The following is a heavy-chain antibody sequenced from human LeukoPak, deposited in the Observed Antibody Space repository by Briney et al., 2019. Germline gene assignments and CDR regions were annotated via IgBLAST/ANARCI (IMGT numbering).Heavy chain of an antibody. CDR2: ISNDGSDK. CDR3: VREGTYFFASGSFQGYYFDN. Sequence: GRSLRLSCAAPGVTFSNYAMHWVRQSPGKGLEWVAVISNDGSDKHHADSVKGRFTVSRDNSKHTVYLQMDRLRVEDTAIYYCVREGTYFFASGSFQGYYFDNWGQGTLVTVSS. J-gene: IGHJ4*02. CDR1: GVTFSNYA. D-gene: IGHD3-10*01. V-gene: IGHV3-30*03.